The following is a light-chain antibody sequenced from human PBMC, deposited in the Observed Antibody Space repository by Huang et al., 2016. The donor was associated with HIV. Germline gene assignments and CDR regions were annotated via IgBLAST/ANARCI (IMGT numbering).Light chain of an antibody. CDR2: DAS. CDR1: QSVSSY. Sequence: EIVLTQSPATLSLSPGERATLSCRASQSVSSYLDWYQQKPGQAPRLLIYDASNRATGIPARLSGSGSGTDFTLTISSLEPEDFAVYYCQQRSNWRITFGGGTKVEIK. CDR3: QQRSNWRIT. V-gene: IGKV3-11*01. J-gene: IGKJ4*01.